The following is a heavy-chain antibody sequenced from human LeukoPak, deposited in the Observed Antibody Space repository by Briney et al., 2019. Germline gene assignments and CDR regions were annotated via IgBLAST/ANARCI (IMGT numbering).Heavy chain of an antibody. CDR3: ARKYYYDSSGSYRDDAFDI. J-gene: IGHJ3*02. CDR1: GFTFSSYS. V-gene: IGHV3-48*04. CDR2: ISSSSSTI. Sequence: PGGSLGLSCAASGFTFSSYSMNWVRQAPGKGLEWVSYISSSSSTIYYADSVKGRFTISRDNAKNSLYLQMNSLRAEDTAVYYCARKYYYDSSGSYRDDAFDIWGQGTMVTVSS. D-gene: IGHD3-22*01.